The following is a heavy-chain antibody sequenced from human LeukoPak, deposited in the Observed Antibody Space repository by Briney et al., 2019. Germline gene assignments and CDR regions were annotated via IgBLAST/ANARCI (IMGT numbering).Heavy chain of an antibody. V-gene: IGHV3-73*01. D-gene: IGHD1-26*01. CDR3: TRLGIVGATSDY. CDR1: GFTFSGSA. CDR2: IRSKANSYAT. J-gene: IGHJ4*02. Sequence: PGGSLRLSCAASGFTFSGSAMHWVRQASGKGLEWVGRIRSKANSYATAYAASVKGRFTISRDDSKNTAYLQMNSLKTEDTAVYYCTRLGIVGATSDYWGQGTLVTVSS.